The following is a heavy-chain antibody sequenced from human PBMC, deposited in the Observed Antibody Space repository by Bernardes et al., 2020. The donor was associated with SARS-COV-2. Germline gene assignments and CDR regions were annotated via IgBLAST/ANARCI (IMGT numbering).Heavy chain of an antibody. D-gene: IGHD2-2*01. V-gene: IGHV3-7*04. J-gene: IGHJ5*02. CDR2: IKEDGSDK. CDR3: ARSLHRVYCTSTACAPNWFDP. Sequence: GGSLRLSCAASGFIFSDYCMSWVCQAQGKGLEWVSNIKEDGSDKYYVDSAKGRFTISRDNRWNSLFLQMNSLRVEDTAVYYCARSLHRVYCTSTACAPNWFDPWGQGTLVTVSS. CDR1: GFIFSDYC.